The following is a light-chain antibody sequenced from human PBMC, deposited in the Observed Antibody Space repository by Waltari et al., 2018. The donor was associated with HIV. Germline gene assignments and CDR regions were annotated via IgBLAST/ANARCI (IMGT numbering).Light chain of an antibody. V-gene: IGLV9-49*01. CDR2: VGTGGIVV. CDR3: GADHGSGSNFVRV. CDR1: SGYSNYK. J-gene: IGLJ3*02. Sequence: QPVLTQPPSASASLGASVTLTCTLSSGYSNYKVDWYQQRPGKGPRFVMRVGTGGIVVSRGDGSPDRVALLRSGLNRYLAIKNIQEEDESDYHCGADHGSGSNFVRVFGGGTKLTVL.